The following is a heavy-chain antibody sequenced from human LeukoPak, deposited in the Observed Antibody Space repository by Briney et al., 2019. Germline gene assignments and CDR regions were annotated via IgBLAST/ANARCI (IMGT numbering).Heavy chain of an antibody. J-gene: IGHJ4*02. D-gene: IGHD3-22*01. Sequence: PSETLTLTCTVSGGSISSYYWSWIRQPPGKGLEWIGYIYYSGSTNYNPSLKSRVTISVDTSKNQFSLKLSSVTAADTAVYYCASGFLGDYYDSSGYQTPSDWGQGTLVSVSS. CDR2: IYYSGST. V-gene: IGHV4-59*01. CDR1: GGSISSYY. CDR3: ASGFLGDYYDSSGYQTPSD.